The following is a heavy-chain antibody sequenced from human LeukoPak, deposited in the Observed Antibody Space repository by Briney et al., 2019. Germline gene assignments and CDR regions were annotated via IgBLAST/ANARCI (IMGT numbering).Heavy chain of an antibody. D-gene: IGHD4-23*01. CDR1: GGSISSYY. CDR2: IYSSGST. Sequence: SETLSLTCTVSGGSISSYYWSWIRQPAGKGLEWIGRIYSSGSTNYNPSLKSRVTISVDTSKNQFSLKLSSVTAADTAVYYCARDRTGNSGSDYYYYMDVWGKGTTVTISS. V-gene: IGHV4-4*07. CDR3: ARDRTGNSGSDYYYYMDV. J-gene: IGHJ6*03.